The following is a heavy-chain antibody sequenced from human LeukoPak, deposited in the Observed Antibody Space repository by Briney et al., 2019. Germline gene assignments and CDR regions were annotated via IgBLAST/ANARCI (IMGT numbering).Heavy chain of an antibody. J-gene: IGHJ4*02. CDR1: GYTFTGYY. CDR3: ARDQADGDYYDSSGLDY. D-gene: IGHD3-22*01. V-gene: IGHV1-2*02. CDR2: INPNSGGT. Sequence: ASVKVSCKASGYTFTGYYMHWVRQAPGQGLEWMGWINPNSGGTNYAQKFQDRVTMTRDTSISTAYMELSRLRSDDTAVYYCARDQADGDYYDSSGLDYWGQGTLVTVSS.